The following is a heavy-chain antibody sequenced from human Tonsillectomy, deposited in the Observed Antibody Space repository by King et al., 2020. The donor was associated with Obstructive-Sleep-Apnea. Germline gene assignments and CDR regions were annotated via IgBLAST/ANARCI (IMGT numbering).Heavy chain of an antibody. CDR3: TRDDGFIVGSTPFDY. Sequence: VQLVESGGGLVQPGRSLRLSCTTSGFTFGDFAMSWFRQAPGKGLEWIGFIRRKAHGGTTEYAASVKGRFTISRHDSKSIAYLQMNSLNTEDTAVYFCTRDDGFIVGSTPFDYWGQGTLVTVSS. D-gene: IGHD1-26*01. CDR1: GFTFGDFA. J-gene: IGHJ4*02. V-gene: IGHV3-49*03. CDR2: IRRKAHGGTT.